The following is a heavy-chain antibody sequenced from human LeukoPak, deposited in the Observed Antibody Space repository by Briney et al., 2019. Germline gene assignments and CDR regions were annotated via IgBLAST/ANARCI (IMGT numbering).Heavy chain of an antibody. J-gene: IGHJ6*03. V-gene: IGHV3-21*01. CDR2: ISTSSSYI. Sequence: AGGSLRLSCAASGFTFSSYSMNWVRQAPGKGLEWVSSISTSSSYIYYADSLKGRFTISRDNAKNSLYLQMNSLRAEDTAVYYCARETTVPEGHYYYYMDVWGKGTTVTVSS. CDR1: GFTFSSYS. D-gene: IGHD4-17*01. CDR3: ARETTVPEGHYYYYMDV.